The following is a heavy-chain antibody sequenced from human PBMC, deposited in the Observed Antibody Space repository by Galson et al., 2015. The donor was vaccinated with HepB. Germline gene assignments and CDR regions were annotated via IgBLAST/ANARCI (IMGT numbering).Heavy chain of an antibody. CDR1: GFTLSSYA. D-gene: IGHD3-10*01. CDR2: ISGSGGNT. V-gene: IGHV3-23*01. CDR3: AKKMNTLVRGVIGGPDY. Sequence: SLRLSCAASGFTLSSYAMHWVRQAPGKGLEWVSAISGSGGNTYYADSVKGRFTISRDNSKNTLYLQMNSLRVDDMAVYYCAKKMNTLVRGVIGGPDYWGQGTLVTVSS. J-gene: IGHJ4*02.